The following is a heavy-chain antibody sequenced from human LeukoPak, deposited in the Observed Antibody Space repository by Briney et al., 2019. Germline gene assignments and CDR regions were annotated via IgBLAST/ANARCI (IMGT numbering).Heavy chain of an antibody. CDR3: ARGGYSYGAFDY. CDR1: GYTFTDYY. V-gene: IGHV1-2*06. CDR2: INPNSGGT. D-gene: IGHD5-18*01. J-gene: IGHJ4*02. Sequence: ASVKVSCKASGYTFTDYYIHWVRQAPGQGLEWMGRINPNSGGTNYAQKFQGRVTMTRDTSISTAYMELSRLRSDDTAVYYCARGGYSYGAFDYWGQGTLVTVSS.